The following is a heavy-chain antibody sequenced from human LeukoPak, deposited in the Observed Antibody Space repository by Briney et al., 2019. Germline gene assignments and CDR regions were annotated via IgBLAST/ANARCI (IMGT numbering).Heavy chain of an antibody. CDR1: GFNFRAYW. Sequence: PGGSLRLSCTTSGFNFRAYWMGWVRQAPGKGLEWVANINQDESEKYYVDSVKGRLTISRDNAKRSLFLQMNSLRADDTAVYYCARDRGKGQGDYWGQGTLVTVSS. D-gene: IGHD3-10*01. V-gene: IGHV3-7*01. CDR3: ARDRGKGQGDY. J-gene: IGHJ4*02. CDR2: INQDESEK.